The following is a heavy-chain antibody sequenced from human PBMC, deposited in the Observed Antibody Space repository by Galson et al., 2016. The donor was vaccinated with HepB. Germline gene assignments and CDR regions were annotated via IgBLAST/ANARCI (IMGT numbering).Heavy chain of an antibody. J-gene: IGHJ4*02. CDR2: IKSSGGNA. CDR3: ARELDHSFYFDY. V-gene: IGHV1-46*02. D-gene: IGHD1-14*01. CDR1: GYTFNTHN. Sequence: SVTVSCKASGYTFNTHNLHWVRQAPGQGLQWTGLIKSSGGNAIYAQKFQDRITMTRDTSTSTVYMELISLRSEDTAVYYCARELDHSFYFDYWGQGTLLTVSS.